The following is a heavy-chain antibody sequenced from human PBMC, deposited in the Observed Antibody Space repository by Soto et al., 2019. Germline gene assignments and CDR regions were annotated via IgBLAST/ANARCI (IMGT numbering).Heavy chain of an antibody. Sequence: QVQLVQSGAEVKKPGSSVKVSCKASGGTFSSYAISWVRQAPGQGLEWMGGIIPIFGTANYAQKFQGRVTITADADKSTATTELGSRRPEDTAAAYCSRALTGDSARRRFYYYYGMDVWGQGTTVTVSS. D-gene: IGHD6-13*01. CDR2: IIPIFGTA. CDR3: SRALTGDSARRRFYYYYGMDV. CDR1: GGTFSSYA. J-gene: IGHJ6*02. V-gene: IGHV1-69*01.